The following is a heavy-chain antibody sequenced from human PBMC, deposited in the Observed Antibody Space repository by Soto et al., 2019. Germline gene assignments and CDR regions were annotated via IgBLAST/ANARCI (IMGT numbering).Heavy chain of an antibody. CDR1: GGSISRYY. D-gene: IGHD3-16*01. CDR3: ARGSITLNPSWFDP. CDR2: VKTRGHVIT. V-gene: IGHV4-4*07. J-gene: IGHJ5*02. Sequence: SETLSLTCTVSGGSISRYYYWSWLRQPDGGNMEWLGRVKTRGHVITTYNPSLETRATMSVDKSKSQCSLQRNSATAAHTAVYYCARGSITLNPSWFDPWGPGILVTVSS.